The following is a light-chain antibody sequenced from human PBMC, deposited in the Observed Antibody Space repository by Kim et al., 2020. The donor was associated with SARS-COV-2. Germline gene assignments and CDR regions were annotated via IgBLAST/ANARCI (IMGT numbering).Light chain of an antibody. V-gene: IGKV3-11*01. CDR3: QQRGNWPPT. CDR2: DAS. Sequence: EIVLTQSPATLSLSPGERATLSCRASQRVSSYLAWYQQKPGQAPRLLIYDASNRATGIPARFSGSGSGTDFTLTISSLEPEDFAVYYCQQRGNWPPTFGQGARLGIK. J-gene: IGKJ5*01. CDR1: QRVSSY.